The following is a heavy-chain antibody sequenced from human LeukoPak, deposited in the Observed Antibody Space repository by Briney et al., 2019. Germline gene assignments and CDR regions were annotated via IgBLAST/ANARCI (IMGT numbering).Heavy chain of an antibody. CDR3: ARASSLLTFLFDY. D-gene: IGHD1-14*01. CDR2: IYHSGST. CDR1: GYSISSGYY. Sequence: PSETLSLTCAVSGYSISSGYYWGWIRQPPGKGLEWVGSIYHSGSTYYNPSLKSRVTISVDTSKNQFSLKLSSVTAADTAVYYCARASSLLTFLFDYWGQGTLVTVSS. J-gene: IGHJ4*02. V-gene: IGHV4-38-2*01.